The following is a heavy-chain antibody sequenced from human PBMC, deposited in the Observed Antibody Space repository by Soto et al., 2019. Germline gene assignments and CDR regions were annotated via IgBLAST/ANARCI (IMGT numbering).Heavy chain of an antibody. CDR2: IYYSGST. D-gene: IGHD2-15*01. CDR1: GGSISSYY. Sequence: SETLSLTCTVSGGSISSYYWSWIRQTPGKGLEWIGDIYYSGSTNYNPSLKSRVTISVDTSKNQFSLKLSFVTAADTAVYYCARDPSWEWSGGSCYGMDVWGEGTTVTVSS. V-gene: IGHV4-59*01. CDR3: ARDPSWEWSGGSCYGMDV. J-gene: IGHJ6*04.